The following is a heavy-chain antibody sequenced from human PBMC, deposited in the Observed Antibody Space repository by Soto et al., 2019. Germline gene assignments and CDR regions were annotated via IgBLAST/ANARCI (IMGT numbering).Heavy chain of an antibody. CDR3: ATSRIAVAGNYYYYGMDV. CDR1: GYSFTSYW. J-gene: IGHJ6*02. CDR2: IYPGDSDT. D-gene: IGHD6-19*01. V-gene: IGHV5-51*01. Sequence: PGASLKISCKGSGYSFTSYWIGWVRQMPGKGLEWMGIIYPGDSDTRYSPSFQGQVTISADKSISTAYLQWSSLKASDTAMYYCATSRIAVAGNYYYYGMDVWGQGTTVTVSS.